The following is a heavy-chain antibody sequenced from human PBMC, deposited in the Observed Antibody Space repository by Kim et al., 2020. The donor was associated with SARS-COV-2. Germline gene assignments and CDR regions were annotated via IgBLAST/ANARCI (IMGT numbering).Heavy chain of an antibody. D-gene: IGHD3-16*01. CDR2: IYWDNDK. CDR1: GFSLIPTGEG. V-gene: IGHV2-5*02. CDR3: AHLQITFGGVSRLDAFDV. J-gene: IGHJ3*01. Sequence: SGPTLVNPTQTLTLTCTFSGFSLIPTGEGVGWIRQTPGEALEWLAVIYWDNDKRYSPSLTNRLSLDKDTSRNQVVLTMTNMDPLDTATYYCAHLQITFGGVSRLDAFDVWGPGTFITVSS.